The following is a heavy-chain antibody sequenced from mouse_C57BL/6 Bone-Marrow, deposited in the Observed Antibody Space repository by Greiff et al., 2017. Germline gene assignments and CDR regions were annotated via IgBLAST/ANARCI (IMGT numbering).Heavy chain of an antibody. V-gene: IGHV1-62-2*01. CDR1: GYTFTEYT. D-gene: IGHD3-2*02. CDR3: ARHETLDSSGYWFAY. Sequence: VKLVESGAELVKPGASVKLSCKASGYTFTEYTIHWVKQRSGQGLEWIGWFYPGSGSIKYNEKFKDKATLTADKSSSTVYMELSRLTSEDSAVYFCARHETLDSSGYWFAYWGQGTLVTVSA. CDR2: FYPGSGSI. J-gene: IGHJ3*01.